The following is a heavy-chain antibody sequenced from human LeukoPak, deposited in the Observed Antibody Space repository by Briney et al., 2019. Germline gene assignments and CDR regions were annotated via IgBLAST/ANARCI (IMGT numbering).Heavy chain of an antibody. D-gene: IGHD6-19*01. J-gene: IGHJ4*02. V-gene: IGHV3-30*03. CDR2: ISYDGSNK. CDR1: GFTFSSYG. CDR3: ARDHSSGWYSDYFDY. Sequence: GGSLRLSCAASGFTFSSYGMHWVRQAPGKGLEWVAVISYDGSNKYYADSVKGRFTISRDNSKNTLYLQMNSLRAEDTAVYYCARDHSSGWYSDYFDYWGQGTLVTVSS.